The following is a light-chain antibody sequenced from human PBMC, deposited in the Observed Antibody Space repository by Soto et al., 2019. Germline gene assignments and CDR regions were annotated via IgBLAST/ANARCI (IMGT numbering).Light chain of an antibody. CDR2: AAS. CDR1: QVISSW. Sequence: DIQMTQSPSSLSASVGDRVTITCRASQVISSWLAWYQQKPGKAPKLLIYAASSLQGGVPSRFSGSGSGTDFTLTIISRQPEDFATYSCQQTSSFPLTFGGGTKVEI. V-gene: IGKV1-12*01. J-gene: IGKJ4*01. CDR3: QQTSSFPLT.